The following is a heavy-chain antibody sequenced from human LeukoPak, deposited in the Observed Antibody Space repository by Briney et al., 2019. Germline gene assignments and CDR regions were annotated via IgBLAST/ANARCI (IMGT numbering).Heavy chain of an antibody. CDR3: ARGDYDHYYYYMDV. CDR1: GGSISSGGYY. J-gene: IGHJ6*03. CDR2: IYHSGST. Sequence: SETLSLTCTVSGGSISSGGYYWSWIRQPPGKGLEWIGYIYHSGSTYYNPSLKSRVTISVDTSKNQFSLKLSSVTAADTAVYYCARGDYDHYYYYMDVWGKGTTVTVSS. D-gene: IGHD4-17*01. V-gene: IGHV4-30-2*01.